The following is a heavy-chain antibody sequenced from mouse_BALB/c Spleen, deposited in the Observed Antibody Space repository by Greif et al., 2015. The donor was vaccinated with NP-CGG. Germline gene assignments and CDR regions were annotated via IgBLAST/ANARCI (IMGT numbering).Heavy chain of an antibody. CDR2: IYPYNGGT. V-gene: IGHV1S29*02. J-gene: IGHJ4*01. CDR3: AREGESYGSNYYAMDY. Sequence: VQLQQPGPELVKPGASVKISCKASGYTFTDYNMHWVKQSHGKSLEWIGYIYPYNGGTGYNQKFKSKATLTVDNSSSTAYMELRSLTSGDSAVYYCAREGESYGSNYYAMDYWGQGTSVTVSS. D-gene: IGHD1-1*01. CDR1: GYTFTDYN.